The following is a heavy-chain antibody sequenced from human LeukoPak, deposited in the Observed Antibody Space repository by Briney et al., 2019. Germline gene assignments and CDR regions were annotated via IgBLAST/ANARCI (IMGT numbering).Heavy chain of an antibody. CDR3: ARLYQQSKWKYYYYYMDV. D-gene: IGHD1-1*01. J-gene: IGHJ6*03. V-gene: IGHV4-59*01. CDR2: VFDSGST. Sequence: PSETLSLTCSVSGASFSTNYWSWIRQPPGRGLEWIGYVFDSGSTNYNPSLKSRVIISVDTSPKQFSLRLSSVTAADTAVYYCARLYQQSKWKYYYYYMDVWGKGTAVTVSS. CDR1: GASFSTNY.